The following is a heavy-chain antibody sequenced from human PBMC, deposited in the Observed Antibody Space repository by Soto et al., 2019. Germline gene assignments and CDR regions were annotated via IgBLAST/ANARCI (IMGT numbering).Heavy chain of an antibody. D-gene: IGHD2-15*01. V-gene: IGHV3-30*04. Sequence: QVQLVESGGGVVQPGRSLRLSCVVASGFTFSSYATHWVRQAPGKGLEWVAVIWYDGSNKYYADSVRGRFTISRDNSKNTLFLQMNSLRAEDTAVYFCARDGGNPGLDYWGQGTLVTVSS. CDR3: ARDGGNPGLDY. J-gene: IGHJ4*02. CDR1: GFTFSSYA. CDR2: IWYDGSNK.